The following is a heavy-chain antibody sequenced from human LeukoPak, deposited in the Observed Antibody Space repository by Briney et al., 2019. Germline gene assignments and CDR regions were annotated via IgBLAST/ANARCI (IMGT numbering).Heavy chain of an antibody. V-gene: IGHV1-46*02. J-gene: IGHJ2*01. D-gene: IGHD3-10*01. CDR3: ARDRNIRGVIPAFWYFDL. Sequence: ASVKVSCKASGYTFNSYYMHWVRQAPGQGLEWMGIINTSGGSTSYAQKFQGRVTMTRDTSTSTVYMELSSLRSEDTAVYYCARDRNIRGVIPAFWYFDLWGRGTLVTVSS. CDR1: GYTFNSYY. CDR2: INTSGGST.